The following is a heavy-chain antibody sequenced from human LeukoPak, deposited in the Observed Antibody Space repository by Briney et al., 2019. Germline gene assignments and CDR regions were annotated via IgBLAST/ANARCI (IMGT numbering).Heavy chain of an antibody. CDR2: ISVSGGST. V-gene: IGHV3-23*01. CDR3: AKDGVSYSLVRGGYYFDY. CDR1: GFTFSSYA. D-gene: IGHD3-10*01. J-gene: IGHJ4*02. Sequence: GGSLRLSCAASGFTFSSYAMSWVRQAPGKGLEWVSAISVSGGSTYYADSVKGRFTISRDNSKNTLYLQMNGLRAEDTAVYYCAKDGVSYSLVRGGYYFDYWGQGTLVTVSS.